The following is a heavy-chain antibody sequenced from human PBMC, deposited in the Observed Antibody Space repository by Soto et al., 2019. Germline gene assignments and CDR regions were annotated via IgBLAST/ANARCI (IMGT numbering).Heavy chain of an antibody. Sequence: GESLNISCKGSGYSFTSYWIGWVRQMPGKGLEWMGIIYPGDSDTRYSPSFQGQVTISADKSISTAYLQWSSLKASDTAMYYCARLGAIAAAGYYGVDVWGQGPTVTVSS. CDR2: IYPGDSDT. J-gene: IGHJ6*02. V-gene: IGHV5-51*01. CDR1: GYSFTSYW. CDR3: ARLGAIAAAGYYGVDV. D-gene: IGHD6-13*01.